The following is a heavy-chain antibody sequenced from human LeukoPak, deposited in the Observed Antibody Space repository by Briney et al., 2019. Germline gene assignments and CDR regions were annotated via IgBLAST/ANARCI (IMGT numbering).Heavy chain of an antibody. CDR3: ARRLAVARKAGFDY. CDR2: INHSGST. CDR1: GGSFSGYY. J-gene: IGHJ4*02. D-gene: IGHD6-19*01. V-gene: IGHV4-34*01. Sequence: PSEPLSLTCAVYGGSFSGYYWSWIRQPPGKGLEWIGEINHSGSTNYNPSLKSRVTISVDTSKNQFSLKLSSVTAADTAVYYCARRLAVARKAGFDYWGQGTLVTVSS.